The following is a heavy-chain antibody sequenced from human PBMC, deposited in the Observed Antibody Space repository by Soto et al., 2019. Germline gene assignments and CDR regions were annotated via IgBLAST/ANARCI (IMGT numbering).Heavy chain of an antibody. CDR1: GFTFGDYA. CDR2: IRSKAYGGTT. J-gene: IGHJ4*02. CDR3: TRALLVVAATPPTFDY. Sequence: GGSLRLSCTASGFTFGDYAMSWFRQAPGKGLEWVGFIRSKAYGGTTEYAASVKGRFTISRDDSKSIAYLQMNSLKTEDTAVYYCTRALLVVAATPPTFDYWGQGTLVTVSS. V-gene: IGHV3-49*03. D-gene: IGHD2-15*01.